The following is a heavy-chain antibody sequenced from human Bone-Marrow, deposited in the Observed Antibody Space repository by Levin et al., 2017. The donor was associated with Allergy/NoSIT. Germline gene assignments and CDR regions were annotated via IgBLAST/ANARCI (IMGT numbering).Heavy chain of an antibody. CDR3: ARNGAWSFEF. CDR2: MNPNSGDT. J-gene: IGHJ4*02. V-gene: IGHV1-8*01. D-gene: IGHD2-8*01. Sequence: ASVKVSCKASGYTFTSFDMHWVRQAPGQGPEWMGWMNPNSGDTGYAQGFEGRVTLTRNTSMATAYMELDSLISEDTAVYYCARNGAWSFEFWGQGTLVTVSS. CDR1: GYTFTSFD.